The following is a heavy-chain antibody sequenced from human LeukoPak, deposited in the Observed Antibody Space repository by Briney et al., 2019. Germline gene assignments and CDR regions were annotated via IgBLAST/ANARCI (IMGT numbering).Heavy chain of an antibody. D-gene: IGHD3-3*01. CDR1: GFTFSSYG. CDR3: AKGSKEVLFTRDHYMDV. V-gene: IGHV3-30*02. CDR2: IRYDGSNK. Sequence: GGSLRLSCAASGFTFSSYGMHWVRQAPGKGLEWVTFIRYDGSNKYYADSVKGRFTISRDNSKNTLYLQMNSLRAEDTAVYYCAKGSKEVLFTRDHYMDVWGKGTTVTISS. J-gene: IGHJ6*03.